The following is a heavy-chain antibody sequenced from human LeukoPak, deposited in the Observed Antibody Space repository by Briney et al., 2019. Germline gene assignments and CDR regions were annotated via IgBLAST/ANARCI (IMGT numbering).Heavy chain of an antibody. D-gene: IGHD2-15*01. J-gene: IGHJ4*02. Sequence: PGGSLRLSCAASGFTFSSYAMSWVRQAPGKGLEWVSAISGSGGSTFYADSVKGRFTISRDNSKNTLYMQMNSLRAEDTAVYYCAKDGSGVAAADYYFDYWGQGTLVTVS. CDR2: ISGSGGST. V-gene: IGHV3-23*01. CDR3: AKDGSGVAAADYYFDY. CDR1: GFTFSSYA.